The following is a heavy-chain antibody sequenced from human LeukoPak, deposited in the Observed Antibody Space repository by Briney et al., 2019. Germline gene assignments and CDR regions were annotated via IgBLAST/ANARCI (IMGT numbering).Heavy chain of an antibody. CDR2: ISSDGSNQ. Sequence: GRSLRLSCAASGFTFSSYGVHWVRQAPGKGLECVAVISSDGSNQNYAGSVKGRFSVSRDNSKNTLYLQMNGLRAEDTAVYYCAKARAAPSDFDFWGQGALVTVSS. CDR3: AKARAAPSDFDF. D-gene: IGHD6-13*01. J-gene: IGHJ4*02. V-gene: IGHV3-30*18. CDR1: GFTFSSYG.